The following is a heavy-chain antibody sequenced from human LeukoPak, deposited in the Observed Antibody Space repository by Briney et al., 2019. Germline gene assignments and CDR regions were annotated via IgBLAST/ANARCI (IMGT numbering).Heavy chain of an antibody. CDR3: ARQQYSDSSAHWGNAFDV. CDR2: IHPGDSDT. Sequence: GESLKISCRGSGFSFTSYWIAWVRQMPGKGLEWMGVIHPGDSDTRYSPSFQGQVTISADKSISTAYLQWSSLKASDTAMYYCARQQYSDSSAHWGNAFDVWGQGTMVTVSS. D-gene: IGHD3-22*01. J-gene: IGHJ3*01. V-gene: IGHV5-51*01. CDR1: GFSFTSYW.